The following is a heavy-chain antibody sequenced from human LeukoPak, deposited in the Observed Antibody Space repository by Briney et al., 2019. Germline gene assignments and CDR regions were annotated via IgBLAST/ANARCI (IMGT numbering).Heavy chain of an antibody. V-gene: IGHV4-30-2*01. CDR1: GGSISSGGYS. J-gene: IGHJ4*02. Sequence: SETLSLTCAVSGGSISSGGYSWSWIRQPPGKGLEWIGHIFHSGSTYYNPSLKSRATISVDRSKNQLSLKLSSVTAADTAVYYCARRSSSFFDYWGQGTLVTVSS. D-gene: IGHD6-13*01. CDR3: ARRSSSFFDY. CDR2: IFHSGST.